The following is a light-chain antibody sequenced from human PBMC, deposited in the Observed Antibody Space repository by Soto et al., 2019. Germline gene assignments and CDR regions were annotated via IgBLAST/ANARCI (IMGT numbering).Light chain of an antibody. CDR3: HQRQSWPRT. V-gene: IGKV3-11*01. CDR2: LAS. Sequence: EIVLTQSPATLSSFPGDRVTLSCRASQAVNTRLAWYHHKPGQAPRLLIYLASNSAAGVPARFSGSGYGTDFTLTISDVEPEDFAVYYCHQRQSWPRTFGQGTKVDIK. J-gene: IGKJ1*01. CDR1: QAVNTR.